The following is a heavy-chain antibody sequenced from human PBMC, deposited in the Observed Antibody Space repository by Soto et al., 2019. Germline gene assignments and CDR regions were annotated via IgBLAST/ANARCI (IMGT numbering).Heavy chain of an antibody. V-gene: IGHV3-15*07. Sequence: EVQLVESGGDLVEPGGSLRLSCAASGFTFSNAWMNWVRQAPGKGLEWVCRIKSKTDGGTKDYAAPVKGRYTISRDDSKHTLFLKKNSLKTEDTGVYHCATGLKWNHATRGSHHWGQGTQVTVSS. D-gene: IGHD2-15*01. CDR1: GFTFSNAW. J-gene: IGHJ5*02. CDR2: IKSKTDGGTK. CDR3: ATGLKWNHATRGSHH.